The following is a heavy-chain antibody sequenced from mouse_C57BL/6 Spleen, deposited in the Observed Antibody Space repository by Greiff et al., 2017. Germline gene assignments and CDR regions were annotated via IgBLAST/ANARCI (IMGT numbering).Heavy chain of an antibody. J-gene: IGHJ4*01. V-gene: IGHV1-69*01. CDR3: ARAPYYYGSPNYYAMDY. D-gene: IGHD1-1*01. Sequence: QVQLQQPGAELVMPGASVKLSCKASGYTFTSYWMHWVKQRPGQGLEWIGEIDPSDSYTNYNQKFKGKSTLTVDKSSSTAYMQLSSLTSEDSAVYYCARAPYYYGSPNYYAMDYWGQGTSVTVSS. CDR2: IDPSDSYT. CDR1: GYTFTSYW.